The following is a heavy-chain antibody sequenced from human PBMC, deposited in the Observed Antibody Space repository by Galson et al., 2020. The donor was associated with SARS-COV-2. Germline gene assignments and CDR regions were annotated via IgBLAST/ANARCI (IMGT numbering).Heavy chain of an antibody. CDR3: AKEGGISIAAAGTQSYYYYYGMDV. CDR1: GFTFSSYG. V-gene: IGHV3-30*18. CDR2: ISYDGSNK. J-gene: IGHJ6*02. Sequence: GGSLRLSCAASGFTFSSYGMHWVRQAPGKGLEWVAVISYDGSNKYYADSVKGRFTISRDNSKNTLYLQMNSLRAEDTAVYYCAKEGGISIAAAGTQSYYYYYGMDVWGQGTMVTVSS. D-gene: IGHD6-13*01.